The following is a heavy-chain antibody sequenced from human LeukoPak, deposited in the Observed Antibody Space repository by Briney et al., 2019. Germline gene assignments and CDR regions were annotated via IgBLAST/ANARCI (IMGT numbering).Heavy chain of an antibody. CDR3: ARPGYGTDAFDI. V-gene: IGHV5-51*01. Sequence: GESLKIFCWGSGYSFTSYWIGWGRQMPGEGLELMWILYPGDSDTRYSPSFQGQVNISADKSISTAYRQWSNQKASDTAMYYCARPGYGTDAFDIWGKGTMVTVS. J-gene: IGHJ3*02. CDR1: GYSFTSYW. D-gene: IGHD5-12*01. CDR2: LYPGDSDT.